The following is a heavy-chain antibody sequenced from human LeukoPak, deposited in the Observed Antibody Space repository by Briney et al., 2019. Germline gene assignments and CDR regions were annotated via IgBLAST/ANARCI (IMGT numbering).Heavy chain of an antibody. V-gene: IGHV3-23*01. Sequence: GGSLRLSCAASGFTFSGYAMSWVRQAPGKGLEWVSAISGSGGSTYYADSVKGRFTISRDNSKNTLYLQMNSLRAEDTAVYYCAKAPYYYDSSGYGNWGQGTLVTVSS. D-gene: IGHD3-22*01. CDR3: AKAPYYYDSSGYGN. CDR2: ISGSGGST. CDR1: GFTFSGYA. J-gene: IGHJ4*02.